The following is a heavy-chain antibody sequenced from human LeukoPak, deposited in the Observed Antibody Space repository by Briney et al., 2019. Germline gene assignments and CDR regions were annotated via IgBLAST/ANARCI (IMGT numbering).Heavy chain of an antibody. CDR3: ARFPGDIVVVPAAPIDAFDI. D-gene: IGHD2-2*01. J-gene: IGHJ3*02. Sequence: GASVKVSCKASGGTFSSYAISWVRQAPGQGLEWMGWISAYNGNTNYAQKLQGRVTMTTDTSTSTAYMELRSLRSDDTAVYYCARFPGDIVVVPAAPIDAFDIWGQGTMVTVSS. V-gene: IGHV1-18*01. CDR1: GGTFSSYA. CDR2: ISAYNGNT.